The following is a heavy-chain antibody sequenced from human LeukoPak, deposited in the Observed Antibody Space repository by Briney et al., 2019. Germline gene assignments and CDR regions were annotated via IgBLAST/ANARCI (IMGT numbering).Heavy chain of an antibody. V-gene: IGHV4-30-4*01. CDR1: GGSISSGDYY. J-gene: IGHJ4*02. CDR3: ARGCSSSWSSFDY. CDR2: IYNNGRT. D-gene: IGHD6-13*01. Sequence: PSQTLSLTCTVSGGSISSGDYYWSWIRQPPGKGLEWIGYIYNNGRTYYNPSLKSRVTISVDTSKNLFSLKVSSVTAADAAVYYCARGCSSSWSSFDYWGQGTLVTVSS.